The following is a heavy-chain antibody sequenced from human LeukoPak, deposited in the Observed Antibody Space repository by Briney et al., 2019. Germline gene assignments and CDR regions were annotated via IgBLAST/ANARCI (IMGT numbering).Heavy chain of an antibody. V-gene: IGHV3-23*01. CDR3: ARVATGSYDWFDP. J-gene: IGHJ5*02. D-gene: IGHD3-10*01. CDR2: ISASGGST. CDR1: GFTFSSYA. Sequence: GGSLRLSCAASGFTFSSYAMSWVRQAPGKGLEWVSSISASGGSTYYADSVKGRFTISRDISKNTLSLQMNSLRAEDTAVYFCARVATGSYDWFDPWGQGTLVTVSS.